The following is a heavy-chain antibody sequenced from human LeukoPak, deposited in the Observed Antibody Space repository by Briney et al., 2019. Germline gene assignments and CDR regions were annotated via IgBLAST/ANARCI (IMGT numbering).Heavy chain of an antibody. Sequence: GGSLRLSCAASGFTFSTYNMNWVRQAPGKGLEWVSSIVRTSSLMSYADSVKGRFTISRDNAKNSLYLHMNSLRAEDTAVYFCARDLRDTSMITYPYFMDVWGKGTTVIISS. D-gene: IGHD5-18*01. J-gene: IGHJ6*03. CDR2: IVRTSSLM. CDR1: GFTFSTYN. CDR3: ARDLRDTSMITYPYFMDV. V-gene: IGHV3-21*01.